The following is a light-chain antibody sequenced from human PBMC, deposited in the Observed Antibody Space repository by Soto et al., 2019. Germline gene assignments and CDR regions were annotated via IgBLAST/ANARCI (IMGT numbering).Light chain of an antibody. CDR3: QQYNSSPYT. CDR2: KAS. J-gene: IGKJ2*01. CDR1: QSISSW. V-gene: IGKV1-5*03. Sequence: DIQMTQSPSTLSASVRDRVTITCRASQSISSWLAWYQQKPGKAPKLLIYKASSLESGVPSRFSGSGSGTEFTLTISSLQPDDFATYYCQQYNSSPYTFGQGTKLEIK.